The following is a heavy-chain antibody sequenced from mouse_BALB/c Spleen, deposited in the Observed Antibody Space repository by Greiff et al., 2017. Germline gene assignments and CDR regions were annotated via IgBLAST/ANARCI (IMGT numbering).Heavy chain of an antibody. V-gene: IGHV14-3*02. J-gene: IGHJ3*01. D-gene: IGHD1-1*01. CDR1: GFNIKDTY. CDR3: AYYGSSPAWFAY. CDR2: IDPANGNT. Sequence: VQLQQSGAELVKPGASVKLSCTASGFNIKDTYMHWVKQRPEQGLEWIGRIDPANGNTKYDPKFQGKATITADTSSNTAYLQLSSLTSEDTSVYSCAYYGSSPAWFAYWGQGTLVTVSA.